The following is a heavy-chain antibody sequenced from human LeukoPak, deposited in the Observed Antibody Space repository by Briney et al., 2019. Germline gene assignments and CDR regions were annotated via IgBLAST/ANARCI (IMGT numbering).Heavy chain of an antibody. D-gene: IGHD3-9*01. CDR2: ISSSSSYI. CDR1: GFTFSSYS. J-gene: IGHJ4*02. CDR3: ASYYDILTGYYTFDY. Sequence: GGSLRLSCAASGFTFSSYSMNWVRQAPGKGLEWVSSISSSSSYIYYADSVKGRFTISRDNAKNSLYLQMNSLRAEDTAVYYCASYYDILTGYYTFDYWGQGTLVTASS. V-gene: IGHV3-21*01.